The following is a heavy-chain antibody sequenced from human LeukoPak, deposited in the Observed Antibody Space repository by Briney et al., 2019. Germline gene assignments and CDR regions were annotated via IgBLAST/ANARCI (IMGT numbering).Heavy chain of an antibody. Sequence: LGGSLRLSCEASGFTFSDSAIHWVRQASGEGLEWVGRIRSKADTYATTYAASVKGRFTISRDDSKSTAYLQMNSLITEDTAVYYCSRRYCSGGDCYSDYWGQGTLVTVSS. CDR3: SRRYCSGGDCYSDY. CDR2: IRSKADTYAT. V-gene: IGHV3-73*01. D-gene: IGHD2-15*01. J-gene: IGHJ4*02. CDR1: GFTFSDSA.